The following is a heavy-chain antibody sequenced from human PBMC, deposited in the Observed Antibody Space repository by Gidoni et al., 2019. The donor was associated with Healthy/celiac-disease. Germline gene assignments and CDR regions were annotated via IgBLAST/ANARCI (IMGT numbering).Heavy chain of an antibody. J-gene: IGHJ4*02. CDR3: AKEFDY. Sequence: QVQLVEPGGGVVQPGRSLRRSCAASGFTFSSYGMHWVRQAPGKGLEWVAVISYDGSNKYYADSVKGRFTISRDNSKNTLYLQMNSLRAEDTAVYYCAKEFDYWGQGTLVTVSS. V-gene: IGHV3-30*18. CDR2: ISYDGSNK. CDR1: GFTFSSYG.